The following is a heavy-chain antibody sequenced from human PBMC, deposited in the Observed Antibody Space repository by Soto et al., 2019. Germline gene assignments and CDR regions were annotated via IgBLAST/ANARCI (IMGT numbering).Heavy chain of an antibody. Sequence: QVQLVESGGGVVQPGRSLRLSRAASGFPFSPYTMHWVRQAPGQGLEWVAVISYDGTNQYYADSVKGRFIISRDNSNNTLSLQMHSLKSEDTAVYFCARGAIVGVNDVFAVWGQGTMVTVSS. D-gene: IGHD1-26*01. CDR2: ISYDGTNQ. J-gene: IGHJ3*01. CDR3: ARGAIVGVNDVFAV. V-gene: IGHV3-30*14. CDR1: GFPFSPYT.